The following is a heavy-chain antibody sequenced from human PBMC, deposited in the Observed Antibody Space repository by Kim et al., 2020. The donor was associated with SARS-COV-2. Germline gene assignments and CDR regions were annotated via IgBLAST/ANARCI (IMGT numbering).Heavy chain of an antibody. CDR2: IKQDGSEK. Sequence: GGSLRLSCAAFGFTFSHYGMSWVRQAPGKGLEWVASIKQDGSEKYYVDSVKGRFSISRDNAKNSLYLQMNSLRAEDTAVYFCARGIVTPTYWGQGNLVTVAS. D-gene: IGHD2-21*01. CDR3: ARGIVTPTY. V-gene: IGHV3-7*03. CDR1: GFTFSHYG. J-gene: IGHJ4*02.